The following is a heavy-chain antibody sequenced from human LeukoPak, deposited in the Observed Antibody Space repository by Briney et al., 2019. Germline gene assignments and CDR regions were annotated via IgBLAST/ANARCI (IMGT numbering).Heavy chain of an antibody. CDR1: GASISSHY. D-gene: IGHD5-24*01. CDR3: ARTSWLQSSFYFEY. CDR2: IYFSGST. Sequence: SETLSLTCTVSGASISSHYWSWIRQPPGKGLDWIGDIYFSGSTIYNPSLKSRVTISVDTSKNQFSLKLSSVTAADTAVYYCARTSWLQSSFYFEYWGQGALVTVSS. V-gene: IGHV4-59*08. J-gene: IGHJ4*02.